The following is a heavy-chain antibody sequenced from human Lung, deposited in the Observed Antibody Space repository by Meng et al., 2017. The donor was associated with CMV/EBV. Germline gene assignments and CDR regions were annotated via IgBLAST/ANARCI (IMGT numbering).Heavy chain of an antibody. CDR2: ISSDGTTT. Sequence: GESLKISCAASGFTFSRYWMHWVRQTPGEGLVWVSGISSDGTTTTYADSVRGRFTISRDNAKNTLYLQMNSLRAEDTAVYYCARVPWYFDLWGRGNLV. CDR3: ARVPWYFDL. CDR1: GFTFSRYW. J-gene: IGHJ2*01. V-gene: IGHV3-74*01.